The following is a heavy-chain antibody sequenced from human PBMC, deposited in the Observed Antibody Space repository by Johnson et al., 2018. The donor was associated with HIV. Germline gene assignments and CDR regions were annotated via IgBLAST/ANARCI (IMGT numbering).Heavy chain of an antibody. CDR3: AKDQWGSSWTNDACDI. CDR1: GFTFSTYG. J-gene: IGHJ3*02. CDR2: MWYDGSNK. V-gene: IGHV3-33*06. D-gene: IGHD6-13*01. Sequence: QVQLVESGGGVVQPGRSLRLSCAASGFTFSTYGMHWVRQAPGKGLEWVAVMWYDGSNKYYADSVKGRFTISRDNSKNTLYLQMNSLRAEDTAVYYCAKDQWGSSWTNDACDIWGQGTMVTVSS.